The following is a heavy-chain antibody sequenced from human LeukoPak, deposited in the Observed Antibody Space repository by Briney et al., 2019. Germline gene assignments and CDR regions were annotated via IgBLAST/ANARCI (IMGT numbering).Heavy chain of an antibody. D-gene: IGHD3-3*01. CDR1: GYTFTSYD. CDR3: ARANHTRYDFWSGYYLSAFDI. CDR2: MNPNSGNT. Sequence: GASVKVSCKASGYTFTSYDINWVRQATGQGLEWMGWMNPNSGNTGYAQKFQGRVTITRNTSISTAYMELSSLRSEDTAVYYCARANHTRYDFWSGYYLSAFDIWGQGTMVTVSS. V-gene: IGHV1-8*03. J-gene: IGHJ3*02.